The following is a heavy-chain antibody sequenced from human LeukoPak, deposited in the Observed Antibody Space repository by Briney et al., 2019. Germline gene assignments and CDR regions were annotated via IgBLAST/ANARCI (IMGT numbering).Heavy chain of an antibody. J-gene: IGHJ3*01. CDR1: RFTFGNSW. D-gene: IGHD1-14*01. CDR2: INADGSTT. Sequence: GGSLRLSCAASRFTFGNSWVHWVRQPPGKGLVWVSPINADGSTTTYADSVKGRFTISRDNARNTVSLQMSSLTIEDTAVYYCVVVVEPPGSDSFDVWGQGTMITVSS. V-gene: IGHV3-74*03. CDR3: VVVVEPPGSDSFDV.